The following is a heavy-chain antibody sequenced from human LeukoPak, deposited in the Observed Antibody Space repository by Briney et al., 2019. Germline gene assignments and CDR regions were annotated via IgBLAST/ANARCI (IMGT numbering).Heavy chain of an antibody. CDR3: ARSAMVRGVTIFDY. CDR2: ISGSGGST. V-gene: IGHV3-23*01. Sequence: GGSLRLSCAASGFTFDTYAMSWVRQAPGKGLEWVSTISGSGGSTYYADSVKGRFTISRDNSKNTLYLQMNSLRAEDTAVYYCARSAMVRGVTIFDYWGQGTLVTVSS. CDR1: GFTFDTYA. J-gene: IGHJ4*02. D-gene: IGHD3-10*01.